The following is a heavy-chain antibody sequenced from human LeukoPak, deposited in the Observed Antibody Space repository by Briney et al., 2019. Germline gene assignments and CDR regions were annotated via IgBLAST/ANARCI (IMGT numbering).Heavy chain of an antibody. CDR2: ISSRSDTI. J-gene: IGHJ4*02. CDR1: GFTFTDFF. CDR3: AKDLPEPYFDY. Sequence: GGSLRLSCAASGFTFTDFFMSWIRQAPGKGLEWVSYISSRSDTIFYADSVKGRFTISRDNAKNSLYLQMNSLRAEDTSVYYCAKDLPEPYFDYWGQGTLVTVSS. V-gene: IGHV3-11*04.